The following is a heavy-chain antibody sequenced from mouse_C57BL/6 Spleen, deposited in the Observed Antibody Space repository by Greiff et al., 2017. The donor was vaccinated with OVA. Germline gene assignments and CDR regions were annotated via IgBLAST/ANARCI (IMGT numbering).Heavy chain of an antibody. D-gene: IGHD2-5*01. CDR2: IDPETGGT. CDR3: TGYSNLAWFAY. J-gene: IGHJ3*01. Sequence: VQLQQSGAELVRPGASVTLSCKASGYTFTDYEMHWVKQTPVHGLEWIGAIDPETGGTAYNQKFKGKAILTADKSSSTAYMELRSLTSEDSAVYYCTGYSNLAWFAYWGQGTLVTVSA. CDR1: GYTFTDYE. V-gene: IGHV1-15*01.